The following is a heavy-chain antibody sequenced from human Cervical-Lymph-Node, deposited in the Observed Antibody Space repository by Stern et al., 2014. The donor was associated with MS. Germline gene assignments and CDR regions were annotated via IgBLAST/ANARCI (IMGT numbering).Heavy chain of an antibody. CDR1: GYTFTAYN. CDR3: ATRRGCSGGSCSSRSLDY. CDR2: INPKSGVT. D-gene: IGHD2-15*01. J-gene: IGHJ4*02. Sequence: DQLVESGADVKKPGASVKVSCKASGYTFTAYNMHWLRQAPGQALEWMGRINPKSGVTNYAQKFQDRVTMTRDTSISTVYMELSRLRSNDTAMYDCATRRGCSGGSCSSRSLDYWGQGTLVTVSS. V-gene: IGHV1-2*06.